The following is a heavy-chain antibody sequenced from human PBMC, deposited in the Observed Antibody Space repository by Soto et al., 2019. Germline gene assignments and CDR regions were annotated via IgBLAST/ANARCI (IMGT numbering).Heavy chain of an antibody. D-gene: IGHD4-17*01. CDR2: IYYSGST. CDR3: ARRVGDYVHYYDGMEV. J-gene: IGHJ6*04. V-gene: IGHV4-39*01. CDR1: GGSISSSSYY. Sequence: PSETLSLTCTVSGGSISSSSYYWGWIRQPPGKGLEWIGSIYYSGSTYYNPSLKSRVTISVDTSKNQFSLKLSSVTAADTAVYYCARRVGDYVHYYDGMEVWGKGNTVTVSS.